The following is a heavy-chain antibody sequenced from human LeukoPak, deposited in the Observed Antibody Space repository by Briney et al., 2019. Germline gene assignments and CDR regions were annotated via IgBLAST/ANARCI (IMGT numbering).Heavy chain of an antibody. V-gene: IGHV4-59*08. Sequence: PSETLSLTCTVSDGTISGYFWSWFRQPPGKGLEWIGYIYYSGTTEYNPSLKSRVTISVDTSKNQFSLKLSSVTASDTAVYYCARHGYSSGWYGACNIWGQGTMVTVSS. CDR2: IYYSGTT. D-gene: IGHD6-19*01. CDR3: ARHGYSSGWYGACNI. J-gene: IGHJ3*02. CDR1: DGTISGYF.